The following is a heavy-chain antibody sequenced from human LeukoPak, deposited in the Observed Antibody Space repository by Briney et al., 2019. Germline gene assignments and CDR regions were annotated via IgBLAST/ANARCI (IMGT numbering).Heavy chain of an antibody. D-gene: IGHD3-10*01. Sequence: GGTLRLSCAASGITFSSYGMSWVRQAPGKGLEWVSSISSTGGTTYYADSVKGRFTISRDNSKNTLYLQMNSLRAEDTAVYYCADYGSGSYLGYFDYWGQGTLVTVSS. CDR2: ISSTGGTT. V-gene: IGHV3-23*01. CDR3: ADYGSGSYLGYFDY. CDR1: GITFSSYG. J-gene: IGHJ4*02.